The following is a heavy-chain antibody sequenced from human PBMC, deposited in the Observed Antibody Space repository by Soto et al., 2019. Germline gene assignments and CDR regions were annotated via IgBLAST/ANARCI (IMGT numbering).Heavy chain of an antibody. J-gene: IGHJ6*02. V-gene: IGHV1-69*13. CDR1: GYTLNNFY. CDR3: ARVAVAYTKYYYGMDV. CDR2: IIPIFGTA. D-gene: IGHD6-13*01. Sequence: GASVKVSCKASGYTLNNFYIHWVRQAPGQGLEWMGRIIPIFGTANYAQKFQGRVTITADESTSTAYMELSSLRSEVTAVYYCARVAVAYTKYYYGMDVWGQGTTVTVSS.